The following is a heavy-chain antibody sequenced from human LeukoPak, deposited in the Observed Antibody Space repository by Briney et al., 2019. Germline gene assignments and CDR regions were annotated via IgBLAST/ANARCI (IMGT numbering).Heavy chain of an antibody. Sequence: GGSLRLSCAASGFTFSIYSMNWVRQAPGKGLEWVSSISSSSSYIYYADSVKGRFTISRDNAKNSLYLQMNSLRAEDTAVYYCARELYSTKWLNGYWGQGTLVTVSS. CDR2: ISSSSSYI. J-gene: IGHJ4*02. CDR3: ARELYSTKWLNGY. V-gene: IGHV3-21*01. CDR1: GFTFSIYS. D-gene: IGHD6-13*01.